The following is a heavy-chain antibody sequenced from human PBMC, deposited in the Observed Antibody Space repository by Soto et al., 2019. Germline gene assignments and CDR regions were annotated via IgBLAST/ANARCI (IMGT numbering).Heavy chain of an antibody. Sequence: QVQLVQSGAEVKKPGASVKISCKASGYTFTRYTMNWVRQAPGQRLEWMGWINPDTGNTKSSQKFQDRVIITRDTSARTAYMDLSSLRLEATAVYYCARGIATGQLDPWGQGTLVTVPS. V-gene: IGHV1-3*01. CDR2: INPDTGNT. CDR1: GYTFTRYT. CDR3: ARGIATGQLDP. J-gene: IGHJ5*02. D-gene: IGHD2-15*01.